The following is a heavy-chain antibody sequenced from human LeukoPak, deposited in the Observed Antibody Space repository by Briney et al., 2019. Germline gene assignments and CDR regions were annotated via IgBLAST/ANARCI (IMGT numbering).Heavy chain of an antibody. Sequence: SETLSLTCTVSGGSISSGGYYWSWIRQHPGKGLEWIGYIYYSGSTYYNPSLKSRVTISVDTSKNQFSLKLSSVTAADTAVYYCARGLGDSSGYYYRPFDYWGQGTLVTVSS. CDR1: GGSISSGGYY. CDR2: IYYSGST. CDR3: ARGLGDSSGYYYRPFDY. J-gene: IGHJ4*02. V-gene: IGHV4-31*03. D-gene: IGHD3-22*01.